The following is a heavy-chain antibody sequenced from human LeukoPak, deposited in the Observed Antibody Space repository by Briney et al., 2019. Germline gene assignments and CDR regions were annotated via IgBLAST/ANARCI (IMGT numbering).Heavy chain of an antibody. CDR1: GYTFTSYD. D-gene: IGHD2-15*01. CDR2: MNPNSGNT. V-gene: IGHV1-8*01. CDR3: ARGLWGGYCSGGSCLGFDP. J-gene: IGHJ5*02. Sequence: ASVKVSCKASGYTFTSYDVNWVRQATGQGLEWMGWMNPNSGNTGYAQKFQGRVTMTRNTSISTAYMELSSLRSEDTVVYYCARGLWGGYCSGGSCLGFDPWGQGTLVTVSS.